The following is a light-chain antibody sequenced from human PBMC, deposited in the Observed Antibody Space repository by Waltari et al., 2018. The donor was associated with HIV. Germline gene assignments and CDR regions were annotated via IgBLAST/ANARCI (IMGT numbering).Light chain of an antibody. V-gene: IGLV1-47*01. CDR3: AAWDDNLSAVV. J-gene: IGLJ2*01. CDR2: RNN. CDR1: SSHIGANW. Sequence: QSVLTQPPSTSGTPGQRVTISCSGSSSHIGANWVCWFQQLPGTAPKLLIYRNNQRPSGVPDRYSASKSGTSASLAISDLRADDEADYYCAAWDDNLSAVVFGGRTKLSVL.